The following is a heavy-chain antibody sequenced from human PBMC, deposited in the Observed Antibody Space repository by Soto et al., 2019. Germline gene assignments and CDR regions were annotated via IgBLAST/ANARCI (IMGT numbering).Heavy chain of an antibody. V-gene: IGHV5-51*01. J-gene: IGHJ6*02. CDR2: IYPGDSDT. Sequence: PGESLKISCKGSGYSFTSYWIGWVRQVPGKGLEWMGIIYPGDSDTRYSPSFQGQVTISADKSISTAYLQWSSLKASDTAMYYCARHTPFGAQWREMYGMDVWGQGTTVTVSS. D-gene: IGHD6-19*01. CDR1: GYSFTSYW. CDR3: ARHTPFGAQWREMYGMDV.